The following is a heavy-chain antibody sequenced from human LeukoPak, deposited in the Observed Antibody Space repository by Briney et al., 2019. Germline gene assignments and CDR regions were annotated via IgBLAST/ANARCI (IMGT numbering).Heavy chain of an antibody. CDR3: ASLLGFTPRCFY. J-gene: IGHJ4*02. Sequence: GGSLRLSCATSGFRLSSNWLSWVRQAPGKGLEWVASMDQDGSSLRYIDSVKGRFTISRDNAKNSLSLQMNSLRAEDTGVYYCASLLGFTPRCFYWGQGTLVTVSS. CDR2: MDQDGSSL. D-gene: IGHD2-15*01. CDR1: GFRLSSNW. V-gene: IGHV3-7*01.